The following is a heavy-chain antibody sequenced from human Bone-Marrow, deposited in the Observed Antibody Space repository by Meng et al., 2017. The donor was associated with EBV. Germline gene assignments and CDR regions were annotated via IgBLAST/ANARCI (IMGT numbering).Heavy chain of an antibody. J-gene: IGHJ5*02. D-gene: IGHD3-10*01. CDR2: IYYSGST. CDR1: GGSISSGGYF. V-gene: IGHV4-30-4*01. CDR3: ARGSMLRGVITWFGP. Sequence: QVRVKESGPGLVKPSQTLSLTGAVSGGSISSGGYFWSWIRQPPGKGLEWIGYIYYSGSTYYNPSLKSRVTISVDTSKNQFSLKLSSVTATDTAVYYCARGSMLRGVITWFGPWGQGTLVTVSS.